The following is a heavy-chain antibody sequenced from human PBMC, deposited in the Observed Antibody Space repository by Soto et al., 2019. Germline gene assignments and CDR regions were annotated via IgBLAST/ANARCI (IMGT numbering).Heavy chain of an antibody. Sequence: EVQLVESGGGLIQPGGSLRLYCAAAGFAVSSKYMTWVRQAPGKGLEWVSVIYGGGTTYYADSVKGRFTISRDTSKNTLYLQMNSLRAEDTAVYYCVQTTGWPGFDFWGQGPLVTVSS. D-gene: IGHD6-19*01. CDR3: VQTTGWPGFDF. V-gene: IGHV3-53*01. CDR1: GFAVSSKY. J-gene: IGHJ4*02. CDR2: IYGGGTT.